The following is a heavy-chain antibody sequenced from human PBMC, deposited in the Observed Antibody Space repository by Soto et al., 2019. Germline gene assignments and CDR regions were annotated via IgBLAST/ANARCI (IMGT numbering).Heavy chain of an antibody. CDR3: ARDFFGSSDYTTNWFDP. Sequence: PSETLSLTCSVSGDSISNSRFYWAWIRQPPGEGLEWIGSIYHTGNAYYNPSLKSRVTISVDTSKNQFSLKLTSVTAADAALYYCARDFFGSSDYTTNWFDPWGQGTLVTVSS. D-gene: IGHD3-22*01. CDR2: IYHTGNA. V-gene: IGHV4-39*01. CDR1: GDSISNSRFY. J-gene: IGHJ5*02.